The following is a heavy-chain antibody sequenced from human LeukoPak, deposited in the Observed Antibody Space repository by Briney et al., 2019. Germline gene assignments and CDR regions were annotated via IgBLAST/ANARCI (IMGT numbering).Heavy chain of an antibody. CDR1: GYTFTSYD. CDR3: ARFHYYDSSGYSTSWFDP. J-gene: IGHJ5*02. V-gene: IGHV1-8*03. Sequence: GASVKVSCKASGYTFTSYDINWVRQATGQGLEWMGWMNPNSGNTGYAQKFQGRVTITRNTSISTAYMELSSLRSEDTAVYYCARFHYYDSSGYSTSWFDPWGQGTLVTVSS. D-gene: IGHD3-22*01. CDR2: MNPNSGNT.